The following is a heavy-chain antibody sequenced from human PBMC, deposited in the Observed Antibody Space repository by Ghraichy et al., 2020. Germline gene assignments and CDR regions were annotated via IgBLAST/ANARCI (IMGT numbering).Heavy chain of an antibody. CDR3: ANLWFGELLSPTFDP. V-gene: IGHV4-59*01. Sequence: SETLSLTCTVSGGSISSYYWSWIRQPPGKGLEWIGYIYYSGSTNYNHSLKSRVTISVDTSKNQFSLKLSSVTAADTAVYYCANLWFGELLSPTFDPWGQGTLVTVSS. CDR1: GGSISSYY. CDR2: IYYSGST. J-gene: IGHJ5*02. D-gene: IGHD3-10*01.